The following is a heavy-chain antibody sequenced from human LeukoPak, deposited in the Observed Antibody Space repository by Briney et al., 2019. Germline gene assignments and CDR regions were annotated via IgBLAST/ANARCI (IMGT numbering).Heavy chain of an antibody. CDR1: GGSISSSSYY. CDR2: IYYSGST. J-gene: IGHJ6*02. CDR3: AALRVSSGWYPYYYGMDV. V-gene: IGHV4-39*07. D-gene: IGHD6-19*01. Sequence: SETLSLTCTVSGGSISSSSYYWGWIRQPPGKGLEWIGSIYYSGSTYYNPSLKSRVTISVDTSKNQFSLKLSSVTAADTAVYYCAALRVSSGWYPYYYGMDVWGQGTTVTVSS.